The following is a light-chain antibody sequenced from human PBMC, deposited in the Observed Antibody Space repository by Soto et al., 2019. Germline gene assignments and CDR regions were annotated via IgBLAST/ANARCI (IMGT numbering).Light chain of an antibody. CDR1: QSVSTN. CDR3: QQYGSSGT. J-gene: IGKJ1*01. CDR2: GTS. Sequence: EIVLTQSPGTLSLSPGERATLSCRASQSVSTNLAWYQQKPGQAPRLLIYGTSTRATGVPARFSGSGSGTGFTLTISRLEPEDFAVYYCQQYGSSGTFGQGTKVDIK. V-gene: IGKV3-20*01.